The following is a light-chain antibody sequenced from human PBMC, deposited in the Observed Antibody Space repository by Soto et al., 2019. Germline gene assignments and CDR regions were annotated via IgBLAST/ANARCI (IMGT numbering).Light chain of an antibody. CDR2: GAS. V-gene: IGKV3-20*01. CDR1: QSVSNNY. CDR3: QQYGSSGT. Sequence: TQSPGTLSLSPGERATLSCXXXQSVSNNYLAWYQQKPGQAPRLLIYGASNRATGIPDRFSGSGSGTDFTLTISRLEPEDFAVYYCQQYGSSGTFGQGTKVEIK. J-gene: IGKJ1*01.